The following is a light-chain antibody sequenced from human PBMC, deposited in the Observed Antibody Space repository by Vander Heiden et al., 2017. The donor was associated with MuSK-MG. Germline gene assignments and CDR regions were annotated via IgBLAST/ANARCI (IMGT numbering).Light chain of an antibody. CDR1: HSITND. CDR2: AAS. J-gene: IGKJ2*01. Sequence: DIQMTQSPPSLSASLGDRVTISCRASHSITNDVNWYQQKPGKAPKLLIYAASSLQSGVPSRFSGSGSGTDFTLTISILQPEDFASYYCQQSYSTPTTFGQGTKLEIK. CDR3: QQSYSTPTT. V-gene: IGKV1-39*01.